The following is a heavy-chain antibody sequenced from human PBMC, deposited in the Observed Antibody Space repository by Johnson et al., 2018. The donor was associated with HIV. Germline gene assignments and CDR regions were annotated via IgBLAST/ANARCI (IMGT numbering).Heavy chain of an antibody. CDR2: IWYYGSDT. Sequence: QVHLVESGGGVVQPGRSLRLSCAASAFTFRSYSMHWVRQAPGKGLEWVAVIWYYGSDTYYVDSVKGRFTISRDNAKNSLYLQMNSLRAEDTAVYYCARDNWNDADGAFDIWGQGTMVTVSS. CDR1: AFTFRSYS. D-gene: IGHD1-20*01. CDR3: ARDNWNDADGAFDI. J-gene: IGHJ3*02. V-gene: IGHV3-30*04.